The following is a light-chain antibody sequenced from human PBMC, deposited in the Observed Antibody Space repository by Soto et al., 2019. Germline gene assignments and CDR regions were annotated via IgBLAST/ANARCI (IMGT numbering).Light chain of an antibody. J-gene: IGLJ1*01. CDR3: GADHGSGSNFVYV. CDR1: SGYSNYK. CDR2: VGTGGIVG. V-gene: IGLV9-49*01. Sequence: QPVLTQPPSASASLGASVTLTCTLSSGYSNYKVDWYQQRPGKGPRFVMRVGTGGIVGSKGDGIPDRFSVLGSGLNRYLTIKNIQEEDECDYHCGADHGSGSNFVYVFGTGTKVTVL.